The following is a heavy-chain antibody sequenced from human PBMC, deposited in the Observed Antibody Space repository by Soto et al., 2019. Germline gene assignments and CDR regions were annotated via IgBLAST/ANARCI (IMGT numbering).Heavy chain of an antibody. D-gene: IGHD3-9*01. CDR1: GYTFTSYG. J-gene: IGHJ2*01. CDR2: ISAYNGNT. V-gene: IGHV1-18*01. CDR3: ATTLRYFDWLLTPYWYFDL. Sequence: ASVKVSCKASGYTFTSYGISWVRQAPGQGLEWMGWISAYNGNTNYAQKLQGRVTMTTDTSTSTAYMELRSLRSDDTAVYYCATTLRYFDWLLTPYWYFDLWGRGTLVTVSS.